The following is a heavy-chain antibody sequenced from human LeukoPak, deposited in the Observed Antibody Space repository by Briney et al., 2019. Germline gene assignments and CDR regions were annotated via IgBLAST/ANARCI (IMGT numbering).Heavy chain of an antibody. CDR2: ISSSSSTI. CDR3: ARVDTATVFAKDAFDI. CDR1: GFTFSSYS. J-gene: IGHJ3*02. V-gene: IGHV3-48*01. Sequence: GGSLRLSCAASGFTFSSYSMTWVRQAPGKGLEWVSYISSSSSTIYYADSVKGRFTISRDNAKNSLYLQMNSLRAEDTAVYYCARVDTATVFAKDAFDIWGQGTMVTVSS. D-gene: IGHD5-18*01.